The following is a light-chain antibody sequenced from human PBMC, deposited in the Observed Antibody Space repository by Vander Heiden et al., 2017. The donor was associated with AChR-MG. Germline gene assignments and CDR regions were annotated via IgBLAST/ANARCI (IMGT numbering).Light chain of an antibody. V-gene: IGLV3-1*01. CDR1: KLGDKY. CDR3: QAWDSSTWV. CDR2: QDS. Sequence: SYELTQPPSVSVSPGQTASITCSGDKLGDKYACWYQQKPGQSPGLGIYQDSKRPSGIPERFSGSNSGTKATLTISGTQAMDEADYYCQAWDSSTWVFGGGTKLTVL. J-gene: IGLJ2*01.